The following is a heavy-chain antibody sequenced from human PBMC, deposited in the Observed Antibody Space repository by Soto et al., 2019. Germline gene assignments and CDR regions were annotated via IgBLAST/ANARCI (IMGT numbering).Heavy chain of an antibody. V-gene: IGHV4-34*01. J-gene: IGHJ6*02. CDR2: INHSGIT. CDR3: ARGRSSVTDRRGIGYYGLDV. CDR1: GGYFSGYY. D-gene: IGHD3-3*01. Sequence: QVQLQQWGAGLLKPSETLSLTCVVNGGYFSGYYWSWVRQTPGMGLEWIGEINHSGITDSNPSLKSRVTISVDASRSEFSLKLTSVTAADTAVYYCARGRSSVTDRRGIGYYGLDVWGQGTTVTVS.